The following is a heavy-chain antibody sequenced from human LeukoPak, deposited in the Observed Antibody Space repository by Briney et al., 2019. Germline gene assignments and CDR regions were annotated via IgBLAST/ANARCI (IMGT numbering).Heavy chain of an antibody. Sequence: GGSLRLSCAASGFTFSNYAMAWVRQAPGKGLEWVSGISGTGASTYYPDSVKGRFTISRDNSKNTLFLQINSLRADDTAVYYCAIAKGPVDIVVAATGVFGYWGQGTLVTVSS. J-gene: IGHJ4*02. CDR1: GFTFSNYA. CDR3: AIAKGPVDIVVAATGVFGY. CDR2: ISGTGAST. V-gene: IGHV3-23*01. D-gene: IGHD6-19*01.